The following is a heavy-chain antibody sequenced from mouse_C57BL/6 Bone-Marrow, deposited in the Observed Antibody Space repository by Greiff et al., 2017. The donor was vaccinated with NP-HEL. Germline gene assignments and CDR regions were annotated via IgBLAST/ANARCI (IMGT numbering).Heavy chain of an antibody. D-gene: IGHD3-3*01. Sequence: EVKLMESGGGLVKPGGSLKLSCAASGFTFSSYAMSWVRQTPEKRLEWVATISDGGSYTYYPDNVKGRFTMSRDNAKNNLYLQISHLKSEDTAMYYCARCCSWFAYWGQGTLVTVSA. CDR3: ARCCSWFAY. J-gene: IGHJ3*01. CDR1: GFTFSSYA. V-gene: IGHV5-4*03. CDR2: ISDGGSYT.